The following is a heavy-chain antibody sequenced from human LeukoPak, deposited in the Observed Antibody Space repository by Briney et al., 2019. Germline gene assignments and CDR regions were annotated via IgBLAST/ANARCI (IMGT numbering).Heavy chain of an antibody. CDR1: GFTFSNCA. D-gene: IGHD5-24*01. Sequence: PGGSLRLSCVTSGFTFSNCAMSWVRQAPGKGLEWVSTNHGASTYYAASVKGRFTISRDNSKNTLYLQMNSLRAEDTAIYYCAKGQAGDGYNSMWGQGTRVTVSS. CDR3: AKGQAGDGYNSM. J-gene: IGHJ4*02. CDR2: NHGAST. V-gene: IGHV3-23*05.